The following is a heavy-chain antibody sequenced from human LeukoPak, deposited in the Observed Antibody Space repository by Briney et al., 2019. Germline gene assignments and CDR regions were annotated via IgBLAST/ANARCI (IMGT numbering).Heavy chain of an antibody. V-gene: IGHV3-48*03. D-gene: IGHD6-25*01. CDR1: GFSFSSYE. J-gene: IGHJ6*04. CDR3: ARDGTPNYSTGWVYMDV. Sequence: GGSLRLSCAASGFSFSSYEMNWVRQAPGKGLEWISYISASGTLTHYADSVEGRFTISRDIAKKSLFLQISSLRGEDTAVYYCARDGTPNYSTGWVYMDVWGKGTTVTISS. CDR2: ISASGTLT.